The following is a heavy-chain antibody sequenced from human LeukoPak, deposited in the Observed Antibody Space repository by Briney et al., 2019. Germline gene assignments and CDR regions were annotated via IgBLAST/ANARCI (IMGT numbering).Heavy chain of an antibody. V-gene: IGHV3-23*01. J-gene: IGHJ6*02. Sequence: GGSLRLSCADSGFTFSSYAMTWVRQAPGKGLEWVSTIIGTSGTTYYADSVKGRFTISRDNSKNSLYLQMNSLRAEDTAVYYCARGFVVVPAARRYYGMDVWGQGTTVTVSS. D-gene: IGHD2-2*01. CDR3: ARGFVVVPAARRYYGMDV. CDR2: IIGTSGTT. CDR1: GFTFSSYA.